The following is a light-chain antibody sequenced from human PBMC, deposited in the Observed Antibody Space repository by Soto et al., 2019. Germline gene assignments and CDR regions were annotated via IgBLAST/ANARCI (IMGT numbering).Light chain of an antibody. J-gene: IGKJ4*01. Sequence: DIQMTQSPSTLSASVGDRVTITCRASQTISRWLGWYQQKPGKAPKLLIYNASNLESGVPSRFSGSGSGTEFTLTLSSLQPEDFATYYCQQYNSYPLTFGGGTKVDIK. CDR1: QTISRW. V-gene: IGKV1-5*01. CDR2: NAS. CDR3: QQYNSYPLT.